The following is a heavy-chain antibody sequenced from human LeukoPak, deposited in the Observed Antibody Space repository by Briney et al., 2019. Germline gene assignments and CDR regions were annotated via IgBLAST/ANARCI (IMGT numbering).Heavy chain of an antibody. CDR2: INPNSGGT. CDR1: GYTFTNYP. D-gene: IGHD6-13*01. V-gene: IGHV1-18*01. Sequence: GASVKVSCKASGYTFTNYPMNWVRQAPGQGLEWMGWINPNSGGTNYAQKLQGRVTMTTDTSTSTAYMELRSLRSDDTAVYYCARRVAAAGQGGHYFDYWGQGTLVTVSS. J-gene: IGHJ4*02. CDR3: ARRVAAAGQGGHYFDY.